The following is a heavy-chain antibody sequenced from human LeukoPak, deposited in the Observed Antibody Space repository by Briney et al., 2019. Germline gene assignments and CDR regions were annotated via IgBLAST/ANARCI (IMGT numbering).Heavy chain of an antibody. CDR1: GFIFEDYG. D-gene: IGHD6-6*01. J-gene: IGHJ4*02. Sequence: GGSLRLSCAASGFIFEDYGMTWVRQAPGKGLEWVSGINGNGGSRGYADSVKGRFTISRDNANNSLYLQMNSLRAEDTALYYCARGSSFHNYWGQGTLVTVSS. CDR3: ARGSSFHNY. CDR2: INGNGGSR. V-gene: IGHV3-20*04.